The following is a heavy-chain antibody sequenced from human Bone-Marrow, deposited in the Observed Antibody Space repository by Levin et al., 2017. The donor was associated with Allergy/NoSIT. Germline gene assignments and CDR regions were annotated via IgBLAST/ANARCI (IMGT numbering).Heavy chain of an antibody. D-gene: IGHD2-8*01. J-gene: IGHJ6*03. CDR2: ISSSGTTI. CDR3: ARDQGYCTDGECHYYYMDV. V-gene: IGHV3-48*03. CDR1: GFTFRSSE. Sequence: LSLTCAASGFTFRSSEMNWVRPAPGKGLEWVSYISSSGTTIYYADSVKGRFTISRDNAKNSLYLQMNSLRAEDTALYYCARDQGYCTDGECHYYYMDVWGKGTTVTVSS.